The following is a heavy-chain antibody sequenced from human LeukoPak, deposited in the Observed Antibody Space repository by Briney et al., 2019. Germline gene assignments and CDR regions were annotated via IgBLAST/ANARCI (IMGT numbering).Heavy chain of an antibody. D-gene: IGHD1-14*01. J-gene: IGHJ6*03. CDR1: GFSLSNYG. CDR2: LLYDGNTK. CDR3: ARDHRPEIQYYYMDV. Sequence: AGRSPRLSCAASGFSLSNYGMHWVRQAPGKGLESEAALLYDGNTKHYADSVKGRFTISRDISKNTFYLQMNSLTAEDTAVYYCARDHRPEIQYYYMDVWGKGTTVAVSS. V-gene: IGHV3-33*01.